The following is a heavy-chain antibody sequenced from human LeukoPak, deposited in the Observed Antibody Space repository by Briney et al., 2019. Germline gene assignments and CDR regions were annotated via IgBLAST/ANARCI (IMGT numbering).Heavy chain of an antibody. Sequence: GGSLRLSCAVSGFTFSTYGMHWVRQAPGKGLEWVAFIRSDGTNKYYADSVKGRFTISRDKSKNTLFLQMNSLRAEDTAVYYCARAQGAAAGDYFDYRGQGTLVTVSS. CDR1: GFTFSTYG. CDR3: ARAQGAAAGDYFDY. D-gene: IGHD6-13*01. CDR2: IRSDGTNK. J-gene: IGHJ4*02. V-gene: IGHV3-30*02.